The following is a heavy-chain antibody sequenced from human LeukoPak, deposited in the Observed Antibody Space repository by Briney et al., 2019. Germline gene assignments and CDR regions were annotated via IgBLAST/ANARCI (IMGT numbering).Heavy chain of an antibody. CDR1: GFTFSSYA. V-gene: IGHV3-30-3*01. CDR3: AIARYCSSTSCVSQSDY. CDR2: ISYDGSNK. Sequence: PGGSLRLSCAASGFTFSSYAMHWVRQAPGKGLEWVAVISYDGSNKYYADSVKGRFTISRDNSKNTLYLQMNSLRAEDTAVYYCAIARYCSSTSCVSQSDYWGQGTLVTVSS. D-gene: IGHD2-2*01. J-gene: IGHJ4*02.